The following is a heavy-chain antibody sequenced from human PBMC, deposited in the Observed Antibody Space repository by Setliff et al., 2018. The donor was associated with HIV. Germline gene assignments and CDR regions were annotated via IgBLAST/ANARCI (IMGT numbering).Heavy chain of an antibody. CDR3: AVHYYDSSGYDY. D-gene: IGHD3-22*01. CDR1: GGSFSGYY. J-gene: IGHJ4*02. CDR2: IYTSGST. V-gene: IGHV4-59*10. Sequence: PSETLSLTCAVYGGSFSGYYWSWIRQPPGKGLEWIGRIYTSGSTNYNPSLKSRVTMSVDTSKNQFSLKLSSVTAADTAVYYCAVHYYDSSGYDYWGQGTLVTVSS.